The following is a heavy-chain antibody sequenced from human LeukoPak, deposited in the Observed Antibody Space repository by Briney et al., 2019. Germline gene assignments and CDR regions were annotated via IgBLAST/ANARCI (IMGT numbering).Heavy chain of an antibody. D-gene: IGHD1-26*01. V-gene: IGHV3-53*01. J-gene: IGHJ3*02. CDR2: IYIDDTT. Sequence: GGSLRLSCAASGFTISRNYMSWVRQAQGRGLEWVSIIYIDDTTYYADSVRGRSTISRDISKNAVYLQMYSLRVEDTAVYFCTRAGEVLPHDGFDIWGRGTMVTVSS. CDR1: GFTISRNY. CDR3: TRAGEVLPHDGFDI.